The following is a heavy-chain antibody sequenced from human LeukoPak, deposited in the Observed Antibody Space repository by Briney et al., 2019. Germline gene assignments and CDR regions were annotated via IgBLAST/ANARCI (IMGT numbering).Heavy chain of an antibody. D-gene: IGHD2-2*01. Sequence: PSETLSLTCAVYGGSFSGYYWSWIRQPPGKGLEWIGEINHSGSTNYNPSLKIRVTISVDTSKNQFSLKLSSVTAADTSVYYCARGIVLVPAAKEYFDLWGRGTLVTVSS. V-gene: IGHV4-34*01. CDR2: INHSGST. CDR1: GGSFSGYY. J-gene: IGHJ2*01. CDR3: ARGIVLVPAAKEYFDL.